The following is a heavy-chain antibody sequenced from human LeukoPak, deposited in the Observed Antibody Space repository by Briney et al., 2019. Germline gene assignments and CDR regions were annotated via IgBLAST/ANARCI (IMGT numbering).Heavy chain of an antibody. Sequence: GGSLRLSCAASAFTFSSYGMHWVRQAPGKGLEWVAFIRNDGSNKYHTDSVKGRFTISRDNSKNTLYLQMSSLRAEDTAVYYCARGQHRVTYSDDAFDIWGQGTMVTVSS. CDR2: IRNDGSNK. CDR1: AFTFSSYG. CDR3: ARGQHRVTYSDDAFDI. J-gene: IGHJ3*02. D-gene: IGHD4-11*01. V-gene: IGHV3-30*02.